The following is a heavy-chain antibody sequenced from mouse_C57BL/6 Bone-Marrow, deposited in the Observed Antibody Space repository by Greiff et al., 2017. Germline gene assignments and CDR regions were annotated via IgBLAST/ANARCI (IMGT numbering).Heavy chain of an antibody. J-gene: IGHJ2*01. Sequence: EVKLVESGEGLVKPGGSLKLSCAASGFTFSSYAMSWVRQTPEKRLEWVAYISSGGDYIYYADTVKGRFTISRDNARNTLYLQMSSLKSEDTAMYYCTRDRGTTVVASFDYWGQGTTLTVSS. D-gene: IGHD1-1*01. CDR2: ISSGGDYI. V-gene: IGHV5-9-1*02. CDR3: TRDRGTTVVASFDY. CDR1: GFTFSSYA.